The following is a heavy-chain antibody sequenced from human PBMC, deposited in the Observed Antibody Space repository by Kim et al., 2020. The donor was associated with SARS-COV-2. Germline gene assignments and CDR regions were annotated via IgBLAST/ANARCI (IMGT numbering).Heavy chain of an antibody. D-gene: IGHD3-16*02. CDR2: ISSSSSTI. CDR3: AREKGGYDYIWGSYLDYGIYFDY. Sequence: GGSLRLSCAASGFTFSSYSMNWVRQAPGKGLEWVSYISSSSSTIYYADSVKGRFTISRDNAKNSLYLQMNSLRDEDTAVYYCAREKGGYDYIWGSYLDYGIYFDYWGQGTLVTVSS. J-gene: IGHJ4*02. V-gene: IGHV3-48*02. CDR1: GFTFSSYS.